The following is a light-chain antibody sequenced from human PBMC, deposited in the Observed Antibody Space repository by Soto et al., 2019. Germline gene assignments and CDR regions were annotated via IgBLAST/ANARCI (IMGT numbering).Light chain of an antibody. CDR3: QQYGASPFT. Sequence: VVLTQSPATLSLSPGERATLSCRASRHVYINALAWYQQKPGRTPTLLIFGASTRATDIPDRFSGTGSGTDFSLTINGVEPEDSAVYYGQQYGASPFTFGPGTRVEI. J-gene: IGKJ3*01. CDR2: GAS. CDR1: RHVYINA. V-gene: IGKV3-20*01.